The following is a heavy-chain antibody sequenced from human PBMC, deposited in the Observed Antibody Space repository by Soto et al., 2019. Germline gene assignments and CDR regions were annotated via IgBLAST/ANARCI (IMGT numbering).Heavy chain of an antibody. CDR1: GHIFSNYW. Sequence: GESLKISCKGSGHIFSNYWIGWVRQMPGKGLEWMGIIYPGDADTRYSPSFQGQVTITVDKSINTAYLQWSRLKASDTAIYYCARQRLWGTSGYYYFENWGQGTLVTVSS. D-gene: IGHD3-22*01. V-gene: IGHV5-51*01. J-gene: IGHJ4*02. CDR3: ARQRLWGTSGYYYFEN. CDR2: IYPGDADT.